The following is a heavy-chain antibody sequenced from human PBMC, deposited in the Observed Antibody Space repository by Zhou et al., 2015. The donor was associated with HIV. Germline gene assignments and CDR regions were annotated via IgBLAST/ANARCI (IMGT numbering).Heavy chain of an antibody. Sequence: EVQLFGVWGRLGTAWGGSLRLSCAASGFTFSSYAMSWVRQAPGKGLEWVSAISGSGGSTYYADSVKGRFTISRDNSKNTLYLQMNSLRAEDTAVYYCAKARGYSGYDWHFDYWGQGTLVTVSS. J-gene: IGHJ4*02. D-gene: IGHD5-12*01. CDR1: GFTFSSYA. V-gene: IGHV3-23*01. CDR3: AKARGYSGYDWHFDY. CDR2: ISGSGGST.